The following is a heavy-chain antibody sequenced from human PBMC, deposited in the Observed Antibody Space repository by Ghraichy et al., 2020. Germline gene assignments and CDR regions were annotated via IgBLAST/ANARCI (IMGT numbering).Heavy chain of an antibody. Sequence: LSLTCAASGFTFSSYAMSWVRQAPGKGLEWVSAISGSGGSTYYADSVKGRFTISRDNSKNTLYLQLNSLRAEDTAVYYCAKDPKGYRYGIDYWGQGTLVSVSS. V-gene: IGHV3-23*01. CDR2: ISGSGGST. J-gene: IGHJ4*02. D-gene: IGHD5-18*01. CDR3: AKDPKGYRYGIDY. CDR1: GFTFSSYA.